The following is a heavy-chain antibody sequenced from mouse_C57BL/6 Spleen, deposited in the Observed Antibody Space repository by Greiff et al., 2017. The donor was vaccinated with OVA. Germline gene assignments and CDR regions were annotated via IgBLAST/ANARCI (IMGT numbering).Heavy chain of an antibody. V-gene: IGHV1-69*01. CDR1: GYTFTSYW. D-gene: IGHD2-12*01. J-gene: IGHJ1*03. CDR3: ARNDRRCFDV. CDR2: IDPSDSYT. Sequence: VQLQQPGAELVMPGASVKLSCKASGYTFTSYWMHWVKQRPGQGLEWIGEIDPSDSYTNYYQKFKGKSTLTVDKSSSTAYMQLSSLTSEDSAVYYCARNDRRCFDVWGTGTTVTVSS.